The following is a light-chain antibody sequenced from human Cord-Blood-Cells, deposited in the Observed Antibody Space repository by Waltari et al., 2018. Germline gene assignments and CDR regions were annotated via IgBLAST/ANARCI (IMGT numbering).Light chain of an antibody. V-gene: IGKV3-11*01. J-gene: IGKJ4*01. CDR1: QSVSSY. CDR2: DAS. Sequence: EIVLTQSPATLSSSPGERATLSCRASQSVSSYLAWYQQKPVQAPRLLIYDASNRATGIPARFSGSGSGTDFTLTISSLEPEDFAVYYCQQRSNWLTFGGGTKVEIK. CDR3: QQRSNWLT.